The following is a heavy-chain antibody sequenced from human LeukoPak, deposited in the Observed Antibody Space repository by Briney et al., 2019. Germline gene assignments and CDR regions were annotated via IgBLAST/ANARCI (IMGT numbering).Heavy chain of an antibody. J-gene: IGHJ3*02. D-gene: IGHD3-22*01. V-gene: IGHV4-59*01. CDR2: IYYSGST. CDR1: GGSISSDY. CDR3: ARDGVNDSSGYLPFDI. Sequence: TTSETLSLTCTVSGGSISSDYWSWIRQPPGKGLEWIGYIYYSGSTNYNPSLKSRVTISVDTSKNQFSLKLSSVTAADTAVYYCARDGVNDSSGYLPFDIWGQGTMVTVSS.